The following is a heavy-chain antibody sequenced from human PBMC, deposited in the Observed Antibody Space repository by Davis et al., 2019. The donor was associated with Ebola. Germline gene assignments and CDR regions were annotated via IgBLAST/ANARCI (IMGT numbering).Heavy chain of an antibody. Sequence: SETLSLTCAVYTGSFSGFSWSWIRQPPGKGLEWIGDINHSGSTNHNPSLKSRLTISVDTSKNQFSLRLNSLTAADTAVYYCARGGCSSASCYQWAFDLWGRGTLVTVSS. V-gene: IGHV4-34*01. J-gene: IGHJ2*01. CDR2: INHSGST. CDR1: TGSFSGFS. CDR3: ARGGCSSASCYQWAFDL. D-gene: IGHD2-2*01.